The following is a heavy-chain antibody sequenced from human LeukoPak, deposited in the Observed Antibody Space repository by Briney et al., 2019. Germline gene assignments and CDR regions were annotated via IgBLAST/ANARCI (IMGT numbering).Heavy chain of an antibody. CDR3: ATSASLNDYGDYGSAAS. CDR2: LVAYNGNT. Sequence: ASVKVSCKASGFTFNNYVITWVRQAPGQGLEWMGCLVAYNGNTNYAQKIQGRVTMTTDRSMNTAYMDLRSLRSDDTAVYYCATSASLNDYGDYGSAASWGQGTLVTVSS. J-gene: IGHJ5*02. V-gene: IGHV1-18*01. D-gene: IGHD4-17*01. CDR1: GFTFNNYV.